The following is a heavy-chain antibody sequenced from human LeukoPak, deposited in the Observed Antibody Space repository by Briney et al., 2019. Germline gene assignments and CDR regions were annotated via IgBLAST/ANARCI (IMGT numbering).Heavy chain of an antibody. D-gene: IGHD3-22*01. CDR3: AKETARYYDSSGYSNPADY. CDR1: GFTFSSYG. CDR2: IRYDGSNK. J-gene: IGHJ4*02. V-gene: IGHV3-30*02. Sequence: GGSLRLSCAASGFTFSSYGMHWVRQAPGKGLEWVAFIRYDGSNKYYADSVKGRFTISRDNSKNALYLQMNSLRAEDTAVYYCAKETARYYDSSGYSNPADYWGQGTLVTVSS.